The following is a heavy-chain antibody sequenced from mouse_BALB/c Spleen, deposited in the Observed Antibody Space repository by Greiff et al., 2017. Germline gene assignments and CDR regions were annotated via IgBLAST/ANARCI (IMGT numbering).Heavy chain of an antibody. CDR2: SRNKANDYTT. CDR1: GFTFSDFY. CDR3: ARDALYGNYVDY. J-gene: IGHJ2*01. Sequence: DVKLVESGGGLVQPGGSLRLSCATSGFTFSDFYMEWVRQPPGKRLEWIAASRNKANDYTTEYSASVKGRFIVSRDTSQSILYLQMNALRAEDTAIYYCARDALYGNYVDYWGQGTTLTVSS. V-gene: IGHV7-1*02. D-gene: IGHD2-1*01.